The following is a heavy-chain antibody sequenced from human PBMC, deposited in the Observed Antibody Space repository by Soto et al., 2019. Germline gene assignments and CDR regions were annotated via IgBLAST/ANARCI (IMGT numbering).Heavy chain of an antibody. J-gene: IGHJ4*02. V-gene: IGHV2-5*02. CDR1: WFSLTTTEVA. Sequence: QITLKESGPSLVNPTQSLTLTCSFSWFSLTTTEVAVRWIRQPPGKALESLALIYWDEDKRYSPSLKSSLTITKDTAVDLVVLTMTNVPPEDTAPYFCARSGPIAIVAFDYWGQGILGTVSS. CDR3: ARSGPIAIVAFDY. D-gene: IGHD5-12*01. CDR2: IYWDEDK.